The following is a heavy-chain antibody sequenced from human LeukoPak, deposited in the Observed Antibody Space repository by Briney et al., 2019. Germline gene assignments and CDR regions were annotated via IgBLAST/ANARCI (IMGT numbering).Heavy chain of an antibody. CDR3: ATQKEGPLYYFDY. CDR2: ISYDGSNK. Sequence: GGSLRLSCAAFGFTFSSYAMHWVRQAPGKGLEWVAVISYDGSNKYYADSVKGRFTISRDNSKNTLYLQMNSLRAEDTAVYYCATQKEGPLYYFDYWGQGTLVTVSS. J-gene: IGHJ4*02. V-gene: IGHV3-30-3*01. CDR1: GFTFSSYA.